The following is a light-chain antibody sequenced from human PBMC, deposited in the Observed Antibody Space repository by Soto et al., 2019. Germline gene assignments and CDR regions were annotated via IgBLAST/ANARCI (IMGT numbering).Light chain of an antibody. Sequence: DIQLTQSPSFLSASVGDRVTITCRASQGISSYLAWYQQKPGKAPKLQIYAASTLQSGVPSRFSGSGSGTEFTLTISSLQPEDFATYYCQQLNSYSITFGQGTRLEIK. J-gene: IGKJ5*01. CDR2: AAS. CDR1: QGISSY. CDR3: QQLNSYSIT. V-gene: IGKV1-9*01.